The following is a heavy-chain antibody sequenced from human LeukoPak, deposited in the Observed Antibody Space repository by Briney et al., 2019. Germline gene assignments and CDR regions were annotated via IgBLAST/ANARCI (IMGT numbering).Heavy chain of an antibody. CDR3: ARAELRFLEWLFSGYYFDY. D-gene: IGHD3-3*01. CDR1: GYTFTSYG. CDR2: ISAYNGNT. J-gene: IGHJ4*02. Sequence: ASVKVSCKASGYTFTSYGTSWVRQAPGQGLEWMGWISAYNGNTNYAQKLQGRVTMTTDTSTSTAYMELRSLRSDDTAVYYCARAELRFLEWLFSGYYFDYWGQGTLVTVSS. V-gene: IGHV1-18*01.